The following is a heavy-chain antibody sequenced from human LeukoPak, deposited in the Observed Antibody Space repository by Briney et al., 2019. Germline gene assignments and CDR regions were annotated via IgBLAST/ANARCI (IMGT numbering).Heavy chain of an antibody. Sequence: PSETLSLTCAVSGGSISSGGYSWSWIRQPPGKGLEWIGYIYHSGSTYYNPSLKSRVTISVDRSKNQFSLKLSSVTAADTAVYYCAGRKGSYFGDWGQGTLVTVSS. CDR2: IYHSGST. CDR3: AGRKGSYFGD. CDR1: GGSISSGGYS. J-gene: IGHJ4*02. V-gene: IGHV4-30-2*01. D-gene: IGHD3-10*01.